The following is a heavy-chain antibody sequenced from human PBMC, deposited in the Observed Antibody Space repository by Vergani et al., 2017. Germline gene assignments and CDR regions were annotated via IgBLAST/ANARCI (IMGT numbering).Heavy chain of an antibody. D-gene: IGHD6-19*01. Sequence: EVQLLESGGDLVQPGGSLRLSCAASGFTFSSFAMSWVRQAPGKGLEWVSAISGSGDTTYGADSVKGRFTISRDNSKNTLYLQMNSLRAEDTAVYYCAKEAGTWTSDGVGLFDYWGQGTLVTVSS. V-gene: IGHV3-23*01. CDR3: AKEAGTWTSDGVGLFDY. CDR2: ISGSGDTT. CDR1: GFTFSSFA. J-gene: IGHJ4*02.